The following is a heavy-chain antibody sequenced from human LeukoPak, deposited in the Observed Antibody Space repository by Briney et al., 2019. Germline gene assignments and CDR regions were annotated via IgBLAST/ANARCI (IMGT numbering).Heavy chain of an antibody. CDR3: ATINSAYDYVWGSYRCMAY. J-gene: IGHJ4*02. D-gene: IGHD3-16*02. CDR1: GFTFSSYW. V-gene: IGHV3-7*01. CDR2: IKQDGSEK. Sequence: GGSLRLSCAASGFTFSSYWMSWVRQAPGKGLEWVANIKQDGSEKYYVDSVKGRFTISRDNAKNSLYLQMNSLRAEDTAVYYCATINSAYDYVWGSYRCMAYWGQGTLVTVSS.